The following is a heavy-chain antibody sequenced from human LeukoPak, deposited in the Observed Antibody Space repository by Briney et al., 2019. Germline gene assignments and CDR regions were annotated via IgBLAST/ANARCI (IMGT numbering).Heavy chain of an antibody. CDR2: ISGSGGST. J-gene: IGHJ4*02. D-gene: IGHD2-2*02. CDR3: AKTDCTSSSCYTIDS. CDR1: GFTFSSYA. V-gene: IGHV3-23*01. Sequence: GGSQRLSCAASGFTFSSYAMSWVRQAPGKGLEWVSAISGSGGSTYYADSVKGRFTISRDNSKNTVHLQMNSLRVEDTAVYYCAKTDCTSSSCYTIDSWGQGTLVTVSS.